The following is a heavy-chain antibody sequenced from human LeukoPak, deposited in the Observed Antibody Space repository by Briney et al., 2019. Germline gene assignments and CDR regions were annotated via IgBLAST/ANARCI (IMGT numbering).Heavy chain of an antibody. CDR3: AREEFVWYSSGWQVGRVTYYFDY. J-gene: IGHJ4*02. D-gene: IGHD6-19*01. Sequence: SETLSLTCTVSGGSISSSSYYWGWIRQPPGKGLEWIGSIYYSGSTYYNPSLKSRVTISVDTSKNQFSLKLSSVTAADTAVYYCAREEFVWYSSGWQVGRVTYYFDYWGQGTLVTVSS. V-gene: IGHV4-39*07. CDR2: IYYSGST. CDR1: GGSISSSSYY.